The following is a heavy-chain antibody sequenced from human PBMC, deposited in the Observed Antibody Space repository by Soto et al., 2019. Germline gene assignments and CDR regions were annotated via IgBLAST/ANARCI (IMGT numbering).Heavy chain of an antibody. J-gene: IGHJ5*01. CDR3: ARIRRGLYLPPFAS. CDR1: GYTFTSYG. D-gene: IGHD3-10*01. CDR2: ISAYNGNT. Sequence: ASVKVSCKASGYTFTSYGISWVRQAPGQGLEWMGWISAYNGNTNYAQKLQGRVTMTTDTSTSTAYMELRSLRSDDTAVYYCARIRRGLYLPPFASWGQGTLVTVSS. V-gene: IGHV1-18*01.